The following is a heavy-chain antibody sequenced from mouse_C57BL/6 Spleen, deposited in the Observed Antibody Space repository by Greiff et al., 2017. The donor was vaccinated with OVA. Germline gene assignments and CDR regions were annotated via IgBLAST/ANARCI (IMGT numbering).Heavy chain of an antibody. CDR1: GFPFSNYW. CDR2: IRLKSDNYAT. V-gene: IGHV6-3*01. D-gene: IGHD2-14*01. J-gene: IGHJ4*01. CDR3: TRYRGAMDD. Sequence: EVKLVESGGGLVQPGGSMKLSCVASGFPFSNYWMNWVRQSPEKGLEWVAQIRLKSDNYATHYAESVKGRFTISRDDSKSRVYLQMNNVRAENTESYYCTRYRGAMDDWGKGTSVTVSS.